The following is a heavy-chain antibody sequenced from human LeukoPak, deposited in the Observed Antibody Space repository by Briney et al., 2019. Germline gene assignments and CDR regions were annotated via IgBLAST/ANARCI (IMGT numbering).Heavy chain of an antibody. CDR1: GFTFSSYA. D-gene: IGHD2-15*01. CDR2: ISGSGDTT. CDR3: AKDTTAWWYHRAYMDV. V-gene: IGHV3-23*01. Sequence: GGSLRLSCAASGFTFSSYAMSWVRQAPGGGLEWVSAISGSGDTTYHADSVKGRFTISRDNSENRLSLQMDSVRAEDTAVYFCAKDTTAWWYHRAYMDVWGKGTTVTVSS. J-gene: IGHJ6*03.